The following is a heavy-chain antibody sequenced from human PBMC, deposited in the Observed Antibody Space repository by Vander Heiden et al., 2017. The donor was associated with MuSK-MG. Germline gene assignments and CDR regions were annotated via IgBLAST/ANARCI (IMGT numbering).Heavy chain of an antibody. D-gene: IGHD3-3*02. V-gene: IGHV1-69*04. CDR3: ANLQGGGIYYFDY. Sequence: QVQLVQSGAEVRRPGSSVKVSCKASGDTSSRYAINWLRQAPGQGLEWMGRIITVLGLTTYAQKFQGRVTITADKSTRTVYLELQSLRSDDTAVYYWANLQGGGIYYFDYWGQGTQVTVSS. J-gene: IGHJ4*02. CDR1: GDTSSRYA. CDR2: IITVLGLT.